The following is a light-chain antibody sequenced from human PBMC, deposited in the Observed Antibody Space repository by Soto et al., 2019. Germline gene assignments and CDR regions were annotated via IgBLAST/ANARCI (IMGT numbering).Light chain of an antibody. J-gene: IGLJ3*02. Sequence: QSALTQPASVSGSPGQSITISCTGTSSDVGGYNYVSWYQQHPGKAPKLMIYEVSNRPSGVSNRFSRSKSGNTASLTISGLQAEDEADYYCSSFTSINTWVFGGGTKLTVL. V-gene: IGLV2-14*01. CDR2: EVS. CDR3: SSFTSINTWV. CDR1: SSDVGGYNY.